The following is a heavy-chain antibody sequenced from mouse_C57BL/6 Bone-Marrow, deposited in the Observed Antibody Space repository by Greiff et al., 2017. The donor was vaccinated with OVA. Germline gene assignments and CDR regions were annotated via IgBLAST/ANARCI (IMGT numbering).Heavy chain of an antibody. CDR1: GYTFTDYY. CDR3: ARGGGFPAMDY. V-gene: IGHV1-19*01. Sequence: EVQLQQSGPVLVKPGASVKMSCKASGYTFTDYYMNWVKQSHGKSLEWIGVINPYNGGTSYNQKFKGKATLTVDKSSSTAYMELNSLTSEDSAVYYCARGGGFPAMDYWGQGTSVTVSS. J-gene: IGHJ4*01. CDR2: INPYNGGT.